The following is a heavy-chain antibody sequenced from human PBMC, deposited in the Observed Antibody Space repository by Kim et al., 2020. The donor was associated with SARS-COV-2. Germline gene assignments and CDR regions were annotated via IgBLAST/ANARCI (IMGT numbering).Heavy chain of an antibody. Sequence: GGSLRLSCAASGFTFSSYAMHWVRQAPGKGLEWVAVISYDGSNKYYADSVKGRFTISRDNSKNTLYLQMNSLRAEDTAVYYCARETQQLANRYYYYGMDV. CDR1: GFTFSSYA. V-gene: IGHV3-30-3*01. J-gene: IGHJ6*01. D-gene: IGHD6-13*01. CDR3: ARETQQLANRYYYYGMDV. CDR2: ISYDGSNK.